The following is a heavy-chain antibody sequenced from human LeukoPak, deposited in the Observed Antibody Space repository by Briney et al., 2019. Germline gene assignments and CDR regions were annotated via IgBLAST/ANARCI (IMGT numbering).Heavy chain of an antibody. CDR1: GYTFTSYY. CDR2: INPSGGST. J-gene: IGHJ4*02. CDR3: AREDSSGWSETAFDY. V-gene: IGHV1-46*01. D-gene: IGHD6-19*01. Sequence: ASVKVSCKASGYTFTSYYMHWVRQAPGQGLEWMGIINPSGGSTSYAQKFQGRVTMTRDMSRSTVYMELSSLRSEDTAVYYCAREDSSGWSETAFDYWGQGTLVTVSS.